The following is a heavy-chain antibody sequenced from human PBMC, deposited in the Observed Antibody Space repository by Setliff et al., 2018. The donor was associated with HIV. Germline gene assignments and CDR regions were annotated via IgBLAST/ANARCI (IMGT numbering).Heavy chain of an antibody. J-gene: IGHJ4*02. CDR1: GGSFNGYS. Sequence: TSETLSLICAVYGGSFNGYSWTWIRQPPGKGLEWIGGINHSGSTNYNPSLKSRVTISVDTSKSQFSLRLSSVAAGDTAVYYCARSIVPVASGYYYFEYWGQGTLVTVSS. CDR3: ARSIVPVASGYYYFEY. D-gene: IGHD3-3*01. V-gene: IGHV4-34*01. CDR2: INHSGST.